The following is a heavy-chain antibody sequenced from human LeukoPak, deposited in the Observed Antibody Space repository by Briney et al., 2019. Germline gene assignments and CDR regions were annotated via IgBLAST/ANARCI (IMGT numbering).Heavy chain of an antibody. V-gene: IGHV4-59*08. J-gene: IGHJ4*02. Sequence: SETLPLTCTVSGGSISSYYWSWIRQPPGKGLEWIGYIYYSGSTNYNPSLKSRVTISVDTSKNQFSLKLSSVTAADTAVYYCARHDDFTARLGYYFDYWGQGTLVTVSS. D-gene: IGHD3/OR15-3a*01. CDR3: ARHDDFTARLGYYFDY. CDR2: IYYSGST. CDR1: GGSISSYY.